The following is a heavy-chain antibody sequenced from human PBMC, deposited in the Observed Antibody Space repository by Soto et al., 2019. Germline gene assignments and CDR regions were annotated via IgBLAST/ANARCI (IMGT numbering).Heavy chain of an antibody. D-gene: IGHD5-12*01. CDR2: ISPVIGTT. V-gene: IGHV1-69*10. CDR3: ARDYSGYDPALNRFDP. CDR1: GDIFDNYA. J-gene: IGHJ5*02. Sequence: VKVSCKASGDIFDNYAISWVRQAPGQGLEWLGGISPVIGTTHYAQRFQGRLTITADRSTMTTYMELSGLKSEDTAIYFCARDYSGYDPALNRFDPWGQGTLVTVSS.